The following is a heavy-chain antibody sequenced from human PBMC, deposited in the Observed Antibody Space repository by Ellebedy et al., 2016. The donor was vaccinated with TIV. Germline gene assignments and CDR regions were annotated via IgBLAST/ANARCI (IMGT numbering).Heavy chain of an antibody. D-gene: IGHD6-13*01. CDR3: ARHNGQLVGFDY. CDR2: INHSGST. V-gene: IGHV4-34*01. Sequence: MPSETLSLTCAVYGGSFSGYYWSWIRQPPGKGLEWIGEINHSGSTNYNPSLKSRVTISVDTSKNQFSLRLTSVTATDAAVYYCARHNGQLVGFDYWGQGTLVTVSS. CDR1: GGSFSGYY. J-gene: IGHJ4*02.